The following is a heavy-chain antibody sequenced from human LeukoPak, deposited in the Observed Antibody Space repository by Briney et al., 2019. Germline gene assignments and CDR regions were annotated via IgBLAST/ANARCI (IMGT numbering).Heavy chain of an antibody. Sequence: GGSLRLSCAASGFTFRSVAMPWVRQAPGKGLEYVSALRSDGATTYYADSVKGRFIISRDNSKNTLYLQMGSLRSEDMGVYYCARARRSGQQSYYFDYWGQGTPVTVSS. CDR3: ARARRSGQQSYYFDY. V-gene: IGHV3-64*02. J-gene: IGHJ4*02. D-gene: IGHD6-19*01. CDR1: GFTFRSVA. CDR2: LRSDGATT.